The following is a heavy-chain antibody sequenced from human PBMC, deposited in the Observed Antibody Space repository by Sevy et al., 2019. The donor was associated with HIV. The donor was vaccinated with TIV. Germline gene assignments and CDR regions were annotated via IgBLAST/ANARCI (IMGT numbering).Heavy chain of an antibody. D-gene: IGHD3-22*01. Sequence: VSVKVSCKVTGYTLTGFSMHWVRQTPGKGLEWMGTFDPEDGETIYAQKFQGRVIMTEDTSADTAHMDLSSLTSEDTAVYYCATTKDYYDSSGYPFAYWGQGTLVTVSS. J-gene: IGHJ4*02. CDR1: GYTLTGFS. CDR2: FDPEDGET. V-gene: IGHV1-24*01. CDR3: ATTKDYYDSSGYPFAY.